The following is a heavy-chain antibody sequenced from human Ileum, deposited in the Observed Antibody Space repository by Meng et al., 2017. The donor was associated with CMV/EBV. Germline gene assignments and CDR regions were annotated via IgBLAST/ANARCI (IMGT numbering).Heavy chain of an antibody. CDR3: SRGADAYKSGRS. D-gene: IGHD5-24*01. Sequence: QRQESGPGLVKSSEPLALTCGVYGGSFSNYYWSWIRQSPGKGLEWIGEIHPSGSTYYNPSLNSRVTMSVDTSKNQFSLNLRSVTAADTAVYYCSRGADAYKSGRSWGQGTLVTVSS. CDR1: GGSFSNYY. J-gene: IGHJ5*02. V-gene: IGHV4-34*10. CDR2: IHPSGST.